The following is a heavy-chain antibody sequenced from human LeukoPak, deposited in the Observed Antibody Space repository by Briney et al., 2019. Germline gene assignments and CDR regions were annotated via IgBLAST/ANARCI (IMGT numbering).Heavy chain of an antibody. V-gene: IGHV4-59*01. CDR3: ARSRAYDYHFDN. CDR2: IYYSGST. CDR1: GGSINGYY. D-gene: IGHD5-12*01. J-gene: IGHJ4*02. Sequence: SETLSLTCTVSGGSINGYYWNGIRQPQGKELNWIGYIYYSGSTNYNPSLKSRATISVDTSKNQFSLQLRSVTAADTAVYYCARSRAYDYHFDNWGQGTLVTVSS.